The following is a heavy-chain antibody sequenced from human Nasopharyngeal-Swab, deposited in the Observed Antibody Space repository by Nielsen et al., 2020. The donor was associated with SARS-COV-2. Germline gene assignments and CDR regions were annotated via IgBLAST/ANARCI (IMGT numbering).Heavy chain of an antibody. CDR3: ARAGEAYYYYYMDV. D-gene: IGHD1-1*01. CDR2: INAGNGNT. J-gene: IGHJ6*03. Sequence: ARQASGQRLEWMGWINAGNGNTKYSQKFQGRVTITRDTSASTAYMELSSLRSEDTAVYYCARAGEAYYYYYMDVWGKGTTVTVSS. V-gene: IGHV1-3*01.